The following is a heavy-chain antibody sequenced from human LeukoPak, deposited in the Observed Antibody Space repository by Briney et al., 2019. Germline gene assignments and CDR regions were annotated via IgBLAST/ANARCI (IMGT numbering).Heavy chain of an antibody. CDR2: IIPIFGTA. CDR3: ARDAPYYYDSSGYHYYYYMDV. CDR1: GYTFTNYG. Sequence: ASVKVSCKASGYTFTNYGISWVRQAPGQGLEWMGGIIPIFGTANYAQKFQGRVTITADESTSTAYMELSSLRSEDTAVYYCARDAPYYYDSSGYHYYYYMDVWGKGTTVTISS. D-gene: IGHD3-22*01. J-gene: IGHJ6*03. V-gene: IGHV1-69*13.